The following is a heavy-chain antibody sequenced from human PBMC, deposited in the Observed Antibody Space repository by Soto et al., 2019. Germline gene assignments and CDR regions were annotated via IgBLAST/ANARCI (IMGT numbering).Heavy chain of an antibody. CDR2: IYSGGST. J-gene: IGHJ6*02. V-gene: IGHV3-53*05. D-gene: IGHD4-17*01. CDR1: GFTVSSNY. CDR3: AREDDYVDRYYYYGLDV. Sequence: GGSLRLSCAASGFTVSSNYMSWVRQAPGKGLEWVSVIYSGGSTYYADSVRGRFTISRDNSKNTVFLQMTSLRPEDAALYFCAREDDYVDRYYYYGLDVWGQGTTVTVSS.